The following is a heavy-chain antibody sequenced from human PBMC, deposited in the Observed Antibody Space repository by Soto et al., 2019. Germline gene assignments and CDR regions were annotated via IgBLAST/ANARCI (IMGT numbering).Heavy chain of an antibody. CDR3: ARGRDGQDFDY. Sequence: QVQLVQSGAEVKKPGSSVKVSCKASGVTFSSYAISWVRQAPGQGVEWMGGIIPIFGTANYAQKLQGRVKITADEYTSTASMEVRSLRSEDTAVYYCARGRDGQDFDYWGQGTLVTVSS. J-gene: IGHJ4*02. V-gene: IGHV1-69*01. CDR2: IIPIFGTA. CDR1: GVTFSSYA.